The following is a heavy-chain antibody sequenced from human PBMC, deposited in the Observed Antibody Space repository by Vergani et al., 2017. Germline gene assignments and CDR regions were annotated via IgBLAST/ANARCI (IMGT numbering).Heavy chain of an antibody. D-gene: IGHD3-10*01. J-gene: IGHJ4*02. V-gene: IGHV4-34*02. CDR1: GESFSSFY. Sequence: QVQLQQWGAGVVKPSGTLSLTCAVFGESFSSFYWSWIRQPPGKGLGGIGEINNDGHTNYNPSLESRVTVSRDTAKNQFSLNLMSVTAADTAMYYCAVRPRVNLVGGGIVTKRTFDYWSQGSLVTVSS. CDR2: INNDGHT. CDR3: AVRPRVNLVGGGIVTKRTFDY.